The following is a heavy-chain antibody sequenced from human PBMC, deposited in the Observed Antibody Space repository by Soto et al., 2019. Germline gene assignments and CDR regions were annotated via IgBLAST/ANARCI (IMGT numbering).Heavy chain of an antibody. D-gene: IGHD3-3*02. CDR3: AHAFGGTSWPNDAFDI. Sequence: QITLKESGPTLVKPTQSLTLTCTVSGFSLSGDGVGVGWIRQPPGKALEWLALIYWDDDQRYSPSLKTRLTITTHTSKTQVVLTMTNMDPVDTATYYCAHAFGGTSWPNDAFDIWGQGTVVTVSS. CDR2: IYWDDDQ. CDR1: GFSLSGDGVG. V-gene: IGHV2-5*02. J-gene: IGHJ3*02.